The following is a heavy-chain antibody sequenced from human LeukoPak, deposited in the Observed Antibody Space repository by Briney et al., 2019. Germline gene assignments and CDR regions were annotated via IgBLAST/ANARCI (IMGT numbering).Heavy chain of an antibody. D-gene: IGHD2-8*02. CDR2: IKQDGSKK. V-gene: IGHV3-7*03. CDR1: GFPFSSYW. Sequence: GGSLRLSCVASGFPFSSYWMTWVRQAPGKGLEWVANIKQDGSKKSYVDSVKGRFTISRDNDKNSLYLQMNNLRAEDTAMYYCARDGGWWRFDFWGQGALVTVSS. CDR3: ARDGGWWRFDF. J-gene: IGHJ4*02.